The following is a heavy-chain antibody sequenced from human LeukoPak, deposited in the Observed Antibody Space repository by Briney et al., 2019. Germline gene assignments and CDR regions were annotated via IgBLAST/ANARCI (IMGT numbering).Heavy chain of an antibody. CDR2: IKQDGSEK. CDR1: GFTFSSYW. J-gene: IGHJ6*03. D-gene: IGHD6-13*01. CDR3: ARVKQQLVRLLGRDTTYYYYYYMDV. V-gene: IGHV3-7*01. Sequence: GGSLRLSCAASGFTFSSYWMIWVRQAPGKGLEWVANIKQDGSEKHYVDSVKGRFTISRDNAKNSLFLQMNSLRVEDTAVYYCARVKQQLVRLLGRDTTYYYYYYMDVWGKGTTVTVSS.